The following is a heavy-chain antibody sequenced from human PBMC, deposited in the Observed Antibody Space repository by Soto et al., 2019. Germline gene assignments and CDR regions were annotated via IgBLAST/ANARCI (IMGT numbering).Heavy chain of an antibody. V-gene: IGHV4-4*02. CDR3: ARAGCSVDSWSATGIDP. J-gene: IGHJ5*01. Sequence: SETLSLTRAVSNGSISSSNCWRWGRRHAGTGLEWIGEIYHSGSTNYNPSLKSRVTISVDKSKNQFSLKLSSVTAADTAVYYCARAGCSVDSWSATGIDPLGLEDLLTISS. D-gene: IGHD2-15*01. CDR2: IYHSGST. CDR1: NGSISSSNC.